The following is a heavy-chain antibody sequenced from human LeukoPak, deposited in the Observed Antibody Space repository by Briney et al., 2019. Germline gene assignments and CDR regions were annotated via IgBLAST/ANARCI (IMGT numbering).Heavy chain of an antibody. V-gene: IGHV4-34*01. J-gene: IGHJ4*02. CDR2: INHSGST. Sequence: SETLSLTCAVYGGSFSGYYWSWIRQPPGKGLEWIGEINHSGSTNYNPSLKRPVTISVDTSKNQFSLKLSSVTAADTAVYYCAGQAGGYWGQGTLVTVSS. CDR1: GGSFSGYY. CDR3: AGQAGGY.